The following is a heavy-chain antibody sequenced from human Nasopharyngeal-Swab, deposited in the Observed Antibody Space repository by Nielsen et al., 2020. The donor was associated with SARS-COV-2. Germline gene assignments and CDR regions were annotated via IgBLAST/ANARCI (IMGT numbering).Heavy chain of an antibody. Sequence: SETLSLTCTVSGGSIGTYYWSWIRQPPGKGLEWIGYIYYTGSTMYNPSLKGRVTLSVDTSKNQFSLKLSSVTAADTAVYYCARGRVGGWRNPFDYWGQGTLVTVSS. V-gene: IGHV4-59*12. CDR1: GGSIGTYY. D-gene: IGHD6-19*01. CDR2: IYYTGST. J-gene: IGHJ4*02. CDR3: ARGRVGGWRNPFDY.